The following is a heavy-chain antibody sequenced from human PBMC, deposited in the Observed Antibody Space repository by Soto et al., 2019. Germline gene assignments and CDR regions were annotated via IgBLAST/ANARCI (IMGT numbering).Heavy chain of an antibody. J-gene: IGHJ6*02. V-gene: IGHV4-30-2*01. CDR3: ARTYYDILTGYSPCGMDV. CDR1: GGSISSGGYS. Sequence: QMQLQESGSGRVKPSQTLSLTCAVSGGSISSGGYSWSWIRQPPGKGLEWIGYIYHSGSTYYNPSLKSRVTISVYRSKNQFSLKLSSVTAEDTAVYYCARTYYDILTGYSPCGMDVWGQGTTVTVSS. CDR2: IYHSGST. D-gene: IGHD3-9*01.